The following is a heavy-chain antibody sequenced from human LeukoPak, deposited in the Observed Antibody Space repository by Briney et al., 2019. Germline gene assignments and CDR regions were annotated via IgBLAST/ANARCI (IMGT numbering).Heavy chain of an antibody. CDR1: GYSFSNYW. Sequence: GESLKISCKASGYSFSNYWIGWVRQMPGKGLEWMGIIYPGDSDTRYSPSFQGQVTISADKSISTAYLQWNSMKASDTAMYYCARSNSGWYGSFDYWGQGTLVTVSS. D-gene: IGHD6-19*01. CDR3: ARSNSGWYGSFDY. V-gene: IGHV5-51*01. J-gene: IGHJ4*02. CDR2: IYPGDSDT.